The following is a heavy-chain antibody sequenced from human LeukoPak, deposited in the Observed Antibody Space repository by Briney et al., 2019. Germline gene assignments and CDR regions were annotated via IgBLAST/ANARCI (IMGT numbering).Heavy chain of an antibody. CDR1: GFNFNSYW. Sequence: QAGGSLRLSCAASGFNFNSYWMTWVRQAPGKGLEWVANIKQDESEKYYVDSVKGRFTISRDNAKNTLYLQMNSLRAEDTAVYYCARGGGYSYGSFDYWGQGTLVTVSS. CDR2: IKQDESEK. CDR3: ARGGGYSYGSFDY. J-gene: IGHJ4*02. D-gene: IGHD5-18*01. V-gene: IGHV3-7*01.